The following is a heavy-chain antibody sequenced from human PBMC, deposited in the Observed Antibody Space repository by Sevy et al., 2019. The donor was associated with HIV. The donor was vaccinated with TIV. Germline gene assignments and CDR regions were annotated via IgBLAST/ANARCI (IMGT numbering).Heavy chain of an antibody. Sequence: GGSLRLSCAASGFTFSSYGMHGVRQAPDKGLEWVAVIWYDGSNKYYADSVKGRFTISRDNSKNTLYLQMNSLRAEDTAVYYCARDILTGYQYYYYYYGMDVWGQGTTVTVSS. CDR2: IWYDGSNK. J-gene: IGHJ6*02. V-gene: IGHV3-33*01. CDR1: GFTFSSYG. D-gene: IGHD3-9*01. CDR3: ARDILTGYQYYYYYYGMDV.